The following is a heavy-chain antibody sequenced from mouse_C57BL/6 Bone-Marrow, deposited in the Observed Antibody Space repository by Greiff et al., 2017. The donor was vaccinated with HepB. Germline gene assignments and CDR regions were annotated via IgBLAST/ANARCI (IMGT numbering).Heavy chain of an antibody. D-gene: IGHD2-1*01. CDR3: DYGKAMDY. CDR1: GYTFTSYG. CDR2: IHPNSGST. Sequence: QVQLQQPGAELVKPGASVKLSCKASGYTFTSYGMHWVKQRPGKGLEWIGMIHPNSGSTNYNEKFKSKATLTVDKSTSTAYMQLRSLNSEDSAVYYCDYGKAMDYWGQGTAVTVSS. V-gene: IGHV1-64*01. J-gene: IGHJ4*01.